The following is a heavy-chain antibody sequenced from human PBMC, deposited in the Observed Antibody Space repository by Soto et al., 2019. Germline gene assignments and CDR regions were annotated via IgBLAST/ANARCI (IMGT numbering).Heavy chain of an antibody. CDR1: GFTFSSYG. Sequence: QVQLVESGGGVVQPGRSLRLSCAASGFTFSSYGMHWVRQAPGKGLEWVAVISYNGSNKYYADSVKGRFTISRDNSKNTLYLQMNSLRAEDTAVYYCAKDPQHGYSSGWYSWGQGTLVTVSS. D-gene: IGHD6-19*01. CDR3: AKDPQHGYSSGWYS. V-gene: IGHV3-30*18. J-gene: IGHJ4*02. CDR2: ISYNGSNK.